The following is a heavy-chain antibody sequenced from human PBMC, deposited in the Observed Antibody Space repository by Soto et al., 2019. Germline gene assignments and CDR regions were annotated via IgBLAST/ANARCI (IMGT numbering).Heavy chain of an antibody. CDR1: GYIFTTYS. CDR2: ISASNGVT. CDR3: ARSPPVYYETTGYRNYFYYQGMDV. V-gene: IGHV1-18*04. Sequence: VKVSCKASGYIFTTYSISWVRQAPGQGLEWMGWISASNGVTNFAQKSQDRVTLTTDTSTNTVYMDLRNLRSDDTAVYFCARSPPVYYETTGYRNYFYYQGMDVWGQRTTVTVSS. D-gene: IGHD3-22*01. J-gene: IGHJ6*02.